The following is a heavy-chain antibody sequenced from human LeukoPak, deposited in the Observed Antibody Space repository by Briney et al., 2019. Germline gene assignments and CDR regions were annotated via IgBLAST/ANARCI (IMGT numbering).Heavy chain of an antibody. CDR2: ISRGSYI. D-gene: IGHD3-10*01. CDR1: GFIFSNYR. J-gene: IGHJ6*02. CDR3: ARDGGGSGRNYYYGLDV. V-gene: IGHV3-21*01. Sequence: NSGGSLRLSCAASGFIFSNYRMNWVRRAPGKGLEWVSSISRGSYIYYADSVKGRFTISRDSAKNSLYLQMNSLRAEDTAVYYCARDGGGSGRNYYYGLDVWGQGTTVTVSS.